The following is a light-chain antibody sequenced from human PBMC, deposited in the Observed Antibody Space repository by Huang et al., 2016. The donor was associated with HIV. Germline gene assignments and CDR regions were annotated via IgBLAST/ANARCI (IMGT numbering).Light chain of an antibody. CDR3: QQYNNGPPYT. V-gene: IGKV3-15*01. J-gene: IGKJ2*01. Sequence: EIVMTQSPATLSVSPGERASLSCRASQNIYTILAWYQQKPGQAPRLLVYGASVRANGIPDRFSASGSGTDFTLTISSLQSEDSAVYYCQQYNNGPPYTFGQGTKLEIK. CDR2: GAS. CDR1: QNIYTI.